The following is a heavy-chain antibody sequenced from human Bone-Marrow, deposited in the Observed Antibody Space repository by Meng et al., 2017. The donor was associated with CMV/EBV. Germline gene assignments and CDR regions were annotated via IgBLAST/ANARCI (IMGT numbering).Heavy chain of an antibody. CDR3: AREFVSREGSIFDY. Sequence: SETLSLTCTVSGGSISSGGYYWSWIRQHPGKGLEWIGYIYYSGSTYYNPSLKSRVTISVDTSKNQFSLKLSSVTAADTAVCYCAREFVSREGSIFDYWGQGTLVTVSS. CDR2: IYYSGST. J-gene: IGHJ4*02. CDR1: GGSISSGGYY. V-gene: IGHV4-31*03.